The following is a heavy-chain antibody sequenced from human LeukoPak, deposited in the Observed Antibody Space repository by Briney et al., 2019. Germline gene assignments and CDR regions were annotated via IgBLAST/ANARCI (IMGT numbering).Heavy chain of an antibody. J-gene: IGHJ4*02. CDR3: ARSFDHLLFDY. Sequence: SETLSLTCTVSGGSISSYYWSWIRQPPGKGLEWIGYIYTSGSTNYNPSLKSRVTISVDTSKNQFSLKLSSVTAADTAVYYCARSFDHLLFDYWGQGTLVTVYS. D-gene: IGHD1-14*01. CDR2: IYTSGST. V-gene: IGHV4-4*09. CDR1: GGSISSYY.